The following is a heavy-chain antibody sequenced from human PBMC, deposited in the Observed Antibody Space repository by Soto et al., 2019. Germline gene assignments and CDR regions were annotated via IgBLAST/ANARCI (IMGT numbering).Heavy chain of an antibody. CDR1: GFTVTSNH. Sequence: EVQLVESGGGLIQPGESLRLSCAASGFTVTSNHMSWTRQAPGKGLGWVSVIYSDGSTNYAGSVKGRFTISRVISKNTVYLQMDSLRVDDSAVYYCARTGGGGGGYWGHGTLVTVSP. D-gene: IGHD3-16*01. CDR2: IYSDGST. CDR3: ARTGGGGGGY. V-gene: IGHV3-53*01. J-gene: IGHJ4*01.